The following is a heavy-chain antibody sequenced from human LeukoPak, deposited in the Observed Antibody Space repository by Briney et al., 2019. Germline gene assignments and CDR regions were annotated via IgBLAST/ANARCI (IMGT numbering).Heavy chain of an antibody. CDR2: IYYSGST. J-gene: IGHJ6*02. CDR3: ARDAGLYYGMDV. CDR1: GGSISSYY. Sequence: PSETLSLTCTVSGGSISSYYWSWIRQPPGKGLEWIGYIYYSGSTNYNPPLKSRVTISVDTSKNQFSLKLSSVTAADTAVYYCARDAGLYYGMDVWGQGTTVTVSS. V-gene: IGHV4-59*01.